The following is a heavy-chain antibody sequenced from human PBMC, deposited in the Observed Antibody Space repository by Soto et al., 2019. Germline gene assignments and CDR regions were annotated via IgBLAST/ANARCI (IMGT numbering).Heavy chain of an antibody. V-gene: IGHV3-30*18. CDR3: AKSDRGFVGVVMSPARDHLDV. J-gene: IGHJ3*01. Sequence: QVQLVESGGGVVQPGRSLTLSCVVSGVTFRTYGIHWVRQAPGKGLEWGAVISYDGDYTSYADSVKGRFTISSDNSKNTISLQMTSLGPEDTALYYCAKSDRGFVGVVMSPARDHLDVWGQGTMVAVSS. CDR1: GVTFRTYG. D-gene: IGHD3-3*01. CDR2: ISYDGDYT.